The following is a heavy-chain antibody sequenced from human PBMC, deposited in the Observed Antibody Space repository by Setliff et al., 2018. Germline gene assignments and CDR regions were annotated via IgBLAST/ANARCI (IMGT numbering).Heavy chain of an antibody. Sequence: ASVKVSCKASGYTFTSYDINWVRQATGQGLEWMGWMNPNSGNTGYAQKFQGRVTMTRNTSISTAYMELSSLRSEDTAVHYCARDAEGPYWNFPLGNWGQGTLVTVSS. D-gene: IGHD1-7*01. CDR1: GYTFTSYD. J-gene: IGHJ4*02. CDR3: ARDAEGPYWNFPLGN. V-gene: IGHV1-8*02. CDR2: MNPNSGNT.